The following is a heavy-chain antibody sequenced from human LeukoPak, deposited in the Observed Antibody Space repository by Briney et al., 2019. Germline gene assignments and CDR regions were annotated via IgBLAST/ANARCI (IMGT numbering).Heavy chain of an antibody. J-gene: IGHJ6*03. Sequence: GGSLRLSCAASDFTFSSYGMHWVRQAPGKGLEWVAFIRYDGSNKYYADSVKGRFTISRDNSKNTLYLQMNSLRVEDTAVYYCAKGGYGDHYYYYYYMDVWGKGTTVTISS. D-gene: IGHD4-17*01. CDR3: AKGGYGDHYYYYYYMDV. CDR2: IRYDGSNK. CDR1: DFTFSSYG. V-gene: IGHV3-30*02.